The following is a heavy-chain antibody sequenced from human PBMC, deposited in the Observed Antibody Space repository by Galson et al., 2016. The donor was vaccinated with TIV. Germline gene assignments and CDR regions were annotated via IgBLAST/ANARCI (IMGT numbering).Heavy chain of an antibody. Sequence: SVKVSCKASGYSFTNNVMHCLRQPPAQRLEWMGWYNAGNGTTNYSHKFKSIVTITRDTSASQAYMELTSLRSEYTALYYCARYPGYFVYWGQGTLVTVSS. D-gene: IGHD1-1*01. V-gene: IGHV1-3*01. J-gene: IGHJ4*02. CDR2: YNAGNGTT. CDR3: ARYPGYFVY. CDR1: GYSFTNNV.